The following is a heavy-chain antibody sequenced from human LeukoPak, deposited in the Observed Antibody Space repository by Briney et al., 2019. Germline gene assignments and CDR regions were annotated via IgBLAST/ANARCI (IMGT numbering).Heavy chain of an antibody. J-gene: IGHJ4*02. V-gene: IGHV4-59*01. CDR1: GGSISSYY. CDR2: IYYSGST. Sequence: SETLSLTCTVSGGSISSYYWSWIRQPPGKGLEWIGYIYYSGSTNYNPSLKSRVTISVDTSKNQFSLKLSSVTAADTAVYYCARDIQGYLDYWSQGTLVTVSS. CDR3: ARDIQGYLDY.